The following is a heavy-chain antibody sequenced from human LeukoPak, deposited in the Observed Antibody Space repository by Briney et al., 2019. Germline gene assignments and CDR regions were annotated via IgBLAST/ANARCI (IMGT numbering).Heavy chain of an antibody. Sequence: PGGSLRLSCAASGFTFSSYSMNWVRQAPGKGLEWVSYISSSSSTIYYADSVKGRFTISRDNAKNSLYLQMNSLRAEDTAVYYCARIYCSGGRCWGAFDYWGQGTLVTVSS. CDR2: ISSSSSTI. CDR1: GFTFSSYS. D-gene: IGHD2-15*01. V-gene: IGHV3-48*04. J-gene: IGHJ4*02. CDR3: ARIYCSGGRCWGAFDY.